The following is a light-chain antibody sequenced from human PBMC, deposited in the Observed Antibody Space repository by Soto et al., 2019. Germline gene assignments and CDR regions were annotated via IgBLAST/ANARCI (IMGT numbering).Light chain of an antibody. J-gene: IGKJ4*01. V-gene: IGKV1-5*01. CDR2: DAS. Sequence: DIQMTQSPSTLSATAGDRVTITCRASQSISSWLAWYQHKPGKAPKLLIYDASNLDSGVPSRFSGSGSGTDFNLTISSLQPDDFATYYCQQYNSYPLTFGGGTKVDIK. CDR3: QQYNSYPLT. CDR1: QSISSW.